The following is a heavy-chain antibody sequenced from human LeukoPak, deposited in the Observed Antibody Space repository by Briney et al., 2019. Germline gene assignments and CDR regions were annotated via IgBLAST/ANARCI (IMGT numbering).Heavy chain of an antibody. CDR3: ATFEGNDAFDI. V-gene: IGHV5-10-1*01. CDR2: IDPSDSYT. J-gene: IGHJ3*02. Sequence: HGESLQISCQGSGSPFTSYWISWVRPVPGKGREWMGRIDPSDSYTNYSPSFQGHVTISADKSISTAYRQWSSLKASDTAMYYCATFEGNDAFDIWGQGTMVTVSS. CDR1: GSPFTSYW.